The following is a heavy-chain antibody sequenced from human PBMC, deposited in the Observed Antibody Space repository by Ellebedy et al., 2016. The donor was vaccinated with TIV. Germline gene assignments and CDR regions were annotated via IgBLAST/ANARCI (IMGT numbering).Heavy chain of an antibody. J-gene: IGHJ4*02. Sequence: ASVKVSXXASGYTFTGYYMHWVRQPPGQGLEWMGWINPNSGGTNYAQKFQGRVTMTRDTSISTAYMELSRLRSDDTAVYYCARDKTRQIDYWGQGTLVTVSS. CDR3: ARDKTRQIDY. V-gene: IGHV1-2*02. CDR1: GYTFTGYY. CDR2: INPNSGGT. D-gene: IGHD1-7*01.